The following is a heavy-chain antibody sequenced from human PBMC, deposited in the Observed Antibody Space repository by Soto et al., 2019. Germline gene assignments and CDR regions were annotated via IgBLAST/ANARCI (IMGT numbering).Heavy chain of an antibody. V-gene: IGHV5-51*01. CDR1: GYSFTSYW. CDR2: IYPHNSDT. J-gene: IGHJ6*02. CDR3: ARRFPTVTTRVFYYYGMDV. D-gene: IGHD4-4*01. Sequence: PGESLKISCKASGYSFTSYWIGWVRQMPGKGLEWMGIIYPHNSDTRYSPSFQGQVTISADKSIRTAYLQWSSLKASDTAIYYCARRFPTVTTRVFYYYGMDVWGQGNTVTVSS.